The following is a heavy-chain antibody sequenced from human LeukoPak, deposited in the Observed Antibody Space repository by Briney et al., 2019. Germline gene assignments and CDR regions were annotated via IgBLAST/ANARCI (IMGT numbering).Heavy chain of an antibody. V-gene: IGHV3-30*03. D-gene: IGHD6-13*01. J-gene: IGHJ4*02. Sequence: PGGSLRLSCAASGFTFSNYGMHWVRQAPGKGLERVAITSYDGGQKPYADFVKGRFTISRDNSKNTLYMQLKSLRPEDTGVYYSATDQVAAGDYWGQGNLGTVSS. CDR1: GFTFSNYG. CDR3: ATDQVAAGDY. CDR2: TSYDGGQK.